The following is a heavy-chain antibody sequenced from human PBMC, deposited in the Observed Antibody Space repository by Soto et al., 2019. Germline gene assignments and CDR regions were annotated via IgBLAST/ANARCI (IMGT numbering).Heavy chain of an antibody. CDR1: GDTFTDYY. CDR2: VNPSGGHT. CDR3: ARGGHVVVVTADLDY. J-gene: IGHJ4*02. Sequence: QVQLMQSGAEVKKPGDSVKVSCKASGDTFTDYYIHWVRQAPGQGLEWMGTVNPSGGHTTYAQHVLGRVTMTRDTSTSTLYVELTSLTSDDTAIYYWARGGHVVVVTADLDYWGQGTLVTVSS. D-gene: IGHD2-21*02. V-gene: IGHV1-46*01.